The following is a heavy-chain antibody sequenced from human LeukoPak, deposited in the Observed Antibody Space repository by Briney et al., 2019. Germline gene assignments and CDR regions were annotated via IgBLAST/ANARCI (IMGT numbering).Heavy chain of an antibody. CDR1: GGSFSGHY. D-gene: IGHD3-22*01. Sequence: SETLSLTCAVYGGSFSGHYWSWIRQPPGKGLEWIGEINHSGSTNYNPSLKSRVTISVDTSKNQFSLKLSSVTAADTAVYYCARTMIVVDYFDYWGQGTLVTVSS. V-gene: IGHV4-34*01. J-gene: IGHJ4*02. CDR2: INHSGST. CDR3: ARTMIVVDYFDY.